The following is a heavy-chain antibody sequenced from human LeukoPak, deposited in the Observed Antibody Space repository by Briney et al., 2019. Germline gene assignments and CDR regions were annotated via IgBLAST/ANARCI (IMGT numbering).Heavy chain of an antibody. CDR2: IYYSGST. D-gene: IGHD4-17*01. CDR3: ARAATQEIYGDYPNPYYYYYGMDV. CDR1: GGSISSYS. V-gene: IGHV4-59*01. J-gene: IGHJ6*04. Sequence: SETLSLTCTVYGGSISSYSWSWSRQPPGKGLEWIGYIYYSGSTNYNPSLKSRVTISVDTSKNQFSLKLSSVTAAGTAVYYCARAATQEIYGDYPNPYYYYYGMDVWGKGTTVTVSP.